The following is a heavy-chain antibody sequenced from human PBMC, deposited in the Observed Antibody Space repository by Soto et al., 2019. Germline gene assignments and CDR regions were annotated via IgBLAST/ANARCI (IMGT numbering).Heavy chain of an antibody. CDR2: ISYDGSNK. V-gene: IGHV3-30*18. Sequence: GGSLRLSCAASGFTFSSYGMHWVRQAPGKGLEWVAVISYDGSNKYYADSVKGRFTISRDNSKNTLYLQMNSLRAEDTAVYYCAKSARDPIIIAAAALLLTNWLDPWGQGTLVTVSS. CDR1: GFTFSSYG. D-gene: IGHD6-13*01. CDR3: AKSARDPIIIAAAALLLTNWLDP. J-gene: IGHJ5*02.